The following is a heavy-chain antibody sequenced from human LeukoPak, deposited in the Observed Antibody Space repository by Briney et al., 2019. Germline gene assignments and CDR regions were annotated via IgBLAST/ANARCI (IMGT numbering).Heavy chain of an antibody. CDR2: IIPIFGTA. CDR3: AREMLSRITMVRGATQAGEFDY. V-gene: IGHV1-69*06. D-gene: IGHD3-10*01. J-gene: IGHJ4*02. CDR1: GGTFSSYA. Sequence: ASVKVSCKASGGTFSSYAISWVRQAPGQGLEWMGRIIPIFGTANYAQKFQGRVTITADKSTSTAYMELSSLRSEDTAVYYCAREMLSRITMVRGATQAGEFDYWGQGTLVTVSS.